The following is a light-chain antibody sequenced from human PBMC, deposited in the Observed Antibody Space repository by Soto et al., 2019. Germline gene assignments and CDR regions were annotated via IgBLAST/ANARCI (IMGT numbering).Light chain of an antibody. V-gene: IGLV2-8*01. J-gene: IGLJ1*01. CDR2: EVS. CDR3: CSYAGSYTHV. CDR1: SSDVGGYNY. Sequence: QSALTQPPSASGSPGQSVTISCTGTSSDVGGYNYVSWYQQHPGKAPKLMIYEVSKRPSGVPDRFSGSKSGNTASLTISGLQTDDEADYYCCSYAGSYTHVFGTGTKVTVL.